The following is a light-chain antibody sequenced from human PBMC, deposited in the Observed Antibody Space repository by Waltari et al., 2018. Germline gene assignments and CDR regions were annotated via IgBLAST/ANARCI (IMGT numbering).Light chain of an antibody. V-gene: IGLV1-44*01. CDR1: SSNIGGNV. J-gene: IGLJ3*02. CDR3: AAWDDSLHGHWV. CDR2: RSD. Sequence: QSVLTQPPSASGTPGQRVTISCSGSSSNIGGNVVNWYQQLPGKAPTLLIYRSDQRRSGVPYRFSGSKAGTSASLAISGLQSADEGDYYCAAWDDSLHGHWVFGGGTKVTVL.